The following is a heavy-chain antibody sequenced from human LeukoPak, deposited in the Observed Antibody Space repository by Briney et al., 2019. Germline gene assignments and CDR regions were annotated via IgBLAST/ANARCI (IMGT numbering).Heavy chain of an antibody. CDR2: IGTHSDT. V-gene: IGHV3-13*01. CDR3: ARGPYCNSTSCPTDDAFDI. D-gene: IGHD2/OR15-2a*01. J-gene: IGHJ3*02. CDR1: GFTFSSYD. Sequence: GGSLRLSCAGSGFTFSSYDMHWVRQGTGRGLEWVSTIGTHSDTFYPDSVKGRFTTSRENAKNSFYLQMNSLGAGDTAVYYCARGPYCNSTSCPTDDAFDIWGQGTMVTVSS.